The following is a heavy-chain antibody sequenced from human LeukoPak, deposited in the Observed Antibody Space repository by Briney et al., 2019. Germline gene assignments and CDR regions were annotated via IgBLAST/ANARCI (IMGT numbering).Heavy chain of an antibody. Sequence: SETLSLTRAVYGGSFSGYYWSWIRQPPGKGLEWIGEINHSGSTNYNPSLKSRVTISVDTSKNQFSLKLSSVTAAGTAVYYCASWYSSSWAFDYWGQGTLVTVSS. CDR1: GGSFSGYY. D-gene: IGHD6-13*01. V-gene: IGHV4-34*01. CDR3: ASWYSSSWAFDY. J-gene: IGHJ4*02. CDR2: INHSGST.